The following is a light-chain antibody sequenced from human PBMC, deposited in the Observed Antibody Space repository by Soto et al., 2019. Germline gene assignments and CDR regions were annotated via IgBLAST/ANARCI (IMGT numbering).Light chain of an antibody. J-gene: IGKJ5*01. CDR3: QQRSNWPLT. CDR1: QSVSSY. V-gene: IGKV3-11*01. Sequence: EIVLTQSPATLSLSPGERATLSCRASQSVSSYLAWYQQKPGQAPRLLIFDATDRATGIPARFSGSGSGTDFTLTITSLEPEDFAVYYWQQRSNWPLTFGPGTRLEIK. CDR2: DAT.